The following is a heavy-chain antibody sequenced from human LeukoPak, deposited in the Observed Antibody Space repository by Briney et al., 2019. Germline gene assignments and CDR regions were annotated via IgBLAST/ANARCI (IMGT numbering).Heavy chain of an antibody. Sequence: SVKVSCKASGGTFSSYAISWVRQAPGQGLEWMGGIIPIFGTADYAQKFQGRVTITADESTSTAYMELSSLRSEDTAVYYCARDVVVVAIGAFDIWGQGTMVTVSS. CDR1: GGTFSSYA. CDR3: ARDVVVVAIGAFDI. V-gene: IGHV1-69*13. CDR2: IIPIFGTA. J-gene: IGHJ3*02. D-gene: IGHD2-15*01.